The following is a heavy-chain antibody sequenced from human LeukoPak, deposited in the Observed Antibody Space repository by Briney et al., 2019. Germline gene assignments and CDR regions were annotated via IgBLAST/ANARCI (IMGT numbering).Heavy chain of an antibody. V-gene: IGHV4-59*01. CDR3: ARLQGLGGGPVGY. D-gene: IGHD3-3*01. J-gene: IGHJ4*02. Sequence: SETLSLTCTVSGGSISSYYWSWIRQPPGKGLEWIGYIYYSGSTNYNPSLKSRVTISVDTSKNQFSLKLSSVTAADTAVYYCARLQGLGGGPVGYWGQGTLVTVSS. CDR2: IYYSGST. CDR1: GGSISSYY.